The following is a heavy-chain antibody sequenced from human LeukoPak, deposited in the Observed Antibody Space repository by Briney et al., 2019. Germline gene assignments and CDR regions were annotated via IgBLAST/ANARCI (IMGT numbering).Heavy chain of an antibody. CDR2: IYHSGST. Sequence: PSETLSLTCTVSGGSISSGGYYWSWIRQPPGKGLEWIGYIYHSGSTYYNPSLKSRVTISVDTSKNQFSLKLSSVTAADTAVYYCARGIAALNWGQGTLVTVSS. CDR1: GGSISSGGYY. V-gene: IGHV4-30-2*01. D-gene: IGHD6-6*01. CDR3: ARGIAALN. J-gene: IGHJ4*02.